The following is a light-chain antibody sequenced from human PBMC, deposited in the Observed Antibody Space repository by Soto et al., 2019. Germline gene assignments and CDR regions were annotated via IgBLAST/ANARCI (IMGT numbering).Light chain of an antibody. CDR2: DAS. V-gene: IGKV1-5*01. CDR1: QGISTW. CDR3: QQYSSYSRT. J-gene: IGKJ1*01. Sequence: DIQMPQSPYTLSASVGDRVTITCRASQGISTWLAWYQQKPGTAPKLLIYDASSLESGVPSRFSGSGSGTEFTLTISSLQPDDYATYDCQQYSSYSRTFGQGTKVEIK.